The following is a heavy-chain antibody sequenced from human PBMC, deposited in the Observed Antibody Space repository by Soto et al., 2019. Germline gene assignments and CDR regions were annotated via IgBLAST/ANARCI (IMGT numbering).Heavy chain of an antibody. V-gene: IGHV1-69*01. CDR2: IIPIFGTA. J-gene: IGHJ4*02. Sequence: QVQLVQSGAEVKKPGSSVKVSCKASGGTFSSYAISWVRQAPGQGLEWMGGIIPIFGTANYAQKFQGRVTITADESTSTAYMELSSLRAEDTAVYYCARGSDYGDYRNKYYFDYWGQGTLVTVSS. CDR1: GGTFSSYA. CDR3: ARGSDYGDYRNKYYFDY. D-gene: IGHD4-17*01.